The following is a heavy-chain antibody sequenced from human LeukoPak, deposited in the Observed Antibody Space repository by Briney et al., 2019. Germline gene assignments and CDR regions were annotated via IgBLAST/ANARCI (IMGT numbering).Heavy chain of an antibody. Sequence: SETLSLTCTVSGGSISSYYWSWIRQPPGKGLEWIGYIYYSGGTNYNPSLKSRVTISVDTSKNQFSLKLSSVTAADTAVYYCARSLWFGEWWFDPWGQGTLVTVSS. D-gene: IGHD3-10*01. CDR2: IYYSGGT. V-gene: IGHV4-59*01. CDR1: GGSISSYY. J-gene: IGHJ5*02. CDR3: ARSLWFGEWWFDP.